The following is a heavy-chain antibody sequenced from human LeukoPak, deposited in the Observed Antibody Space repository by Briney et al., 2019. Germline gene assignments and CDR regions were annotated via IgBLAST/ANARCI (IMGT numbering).Heavy chain of an antibody. CDR2: INPNSGGT. CDR1: GYTFTGYY. D-gene: IGHD1/OR15-1a*01. V-gene: IGHV1-2*02. J-gene: IGHJ3*02. CDR3: AGIRTSGAFDI. Sequence: GASVKVSCKASGYTFTGYYMHWVRQAPGQGLEGMGWINPNSGGTNYAQKFQGRVTMTRDTSISTAYMELSSVRSDDTAVYYCAGIRTSGAFDIWGQGTMVTVSP.